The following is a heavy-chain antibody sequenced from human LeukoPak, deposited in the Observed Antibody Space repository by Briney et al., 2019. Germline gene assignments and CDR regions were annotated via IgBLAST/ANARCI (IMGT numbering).Heavy chain of an antibody. D-gene: IGHD2-15*01. J-gene: IGHJ4*02. CDR3: ARDPGVRTPFDY. CDR2: ISYDGSNK. V-gene: IGHV3-30-3*01. CDR1: GFTFSSYA. Sequence: GGSLRLSCAASGFTFSSYAMHWARQAPGKGLEWVAVISYDGSNKYCADSVKGRFTISRDNAKNSLYLQMNSLRAEDTAVYYCARDPGVRTPFDYWGQGTLVTVSS.